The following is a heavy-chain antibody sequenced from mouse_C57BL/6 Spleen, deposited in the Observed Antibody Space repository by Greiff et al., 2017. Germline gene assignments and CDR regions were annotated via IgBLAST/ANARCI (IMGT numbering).Heavy chain of an antibody. J-gene: IGHJ3*01. V-gene: IGHV5-6*01. CDR3: ARLSGPGFAY. Sequence: EVQGVESGGDLVKPGGSLKLSCAASGFTFSSYGMSWVRQTPDKRLEWVATISRGGSYTYYPDSVKGRFTISRANAKNTLYLQMSSLKSEDTAMYYCARLSGPGFAYWGQGTLVTVSA. CDR1: GFTFSSYG. CDR2: ISRGGSYT.